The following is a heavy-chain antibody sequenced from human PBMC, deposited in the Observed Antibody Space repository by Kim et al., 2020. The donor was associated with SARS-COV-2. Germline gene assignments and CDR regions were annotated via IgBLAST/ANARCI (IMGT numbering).Heavy chain of an antibody. V-gene: IGHV3-7*03. D-gene: IGHD3-10*01. J-gene: IGHJ6*02. CDR3: ARTGGDSGSYYNVIFGPQEVYYYYGMDV. CDR1: GFTFSSYW. CDR2: IKQDGSEN. Sequence: GGSLRLSCAASGFTFSSYWMSWVRQAPGKGLEWVANIKQDGSENYYVDSVKGRFTISRDNAKNSLYLQMNSLRAEDTAVYYCARTGGDSGSYYNVIFGPQEVYYYYGMDVWGQGTTVTVSS.